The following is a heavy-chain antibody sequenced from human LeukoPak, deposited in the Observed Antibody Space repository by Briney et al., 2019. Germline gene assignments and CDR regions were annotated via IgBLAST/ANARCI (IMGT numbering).Heavy chain of an antibody. D-gene: IGHD6-19*01. J-gene: IGHJ4*02. CDR3: ARASQWLAFDD. CDR2: ISYDGSNK. CDR1: GFTFSSYA. V-gene: IGHV3-30-3*01. Sequence: PGRSLRLSCAASGFTFSSYAMHWVRQAPGKGLEWVAVISYDGSNKYYADSVKGRFTISRDNSKNTLYLQMNSLRAEDTAVYFCARASQWLAFDDWGQGTLVTVSS.